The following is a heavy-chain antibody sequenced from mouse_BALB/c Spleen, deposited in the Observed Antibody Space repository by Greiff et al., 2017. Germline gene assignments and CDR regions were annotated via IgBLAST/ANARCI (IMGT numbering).Heavy chain of an antibody. Sequence: VQLQQSGAELARPGASVKLSCKASGYTFTDYYINWVKQRTGQGLEWIGEIYPGSGNTYYNEKFKGKATLTADKSSSTAYMQLSSLTSEDSAVYFCARRWLLWGQGTSVTVSS. CDR1: GYTFTDYY. D-gene: IGHD2-3*01. CDR3: ARRWLL. CDR2: IYPGSGNT. J-gene: IGHJ4*01. V-gene: IGHV1-77*01.